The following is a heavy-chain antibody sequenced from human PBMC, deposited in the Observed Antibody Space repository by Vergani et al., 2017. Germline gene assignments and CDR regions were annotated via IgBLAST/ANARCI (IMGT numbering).Heavy chain of an antibody. CDR2: IIPIFGTA. V-gene: IGHV1-69*12. CDR1: GGTFGSYA. CDR3: ARVGASSGWYENWFDP. J-gene: IGHJ5*02. D-gene: IGHD6-19*01. Sequence: QVQLVQSGAEVKKPGSSVKVSCKASGGTFGSYAISWVRQAPGQGLEWMGGIIPIFGTANYAQKFQGRVTSTADESTSTAYMELSSLRSEDTAVYYCARVGASSGWYENWFDPGSQGTLVTVSS.